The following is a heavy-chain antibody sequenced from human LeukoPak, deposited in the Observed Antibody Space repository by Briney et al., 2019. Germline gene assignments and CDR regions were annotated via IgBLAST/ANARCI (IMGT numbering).Heavy chain of an antibody. CDR2: FNDGSART. V-gene: IGHV3-23*01. CDR3: ARRAGAYSHPYDY. Sequence: GGSLRLSCAASGFTFNNYAMNWFRQAPGKGLEWVSGFNDGSARTYYADSVKGRSTISRDNSKNMLYLEMNSLRVEDTAVYYCARRAGAYSHPYDYWGQGTLVTVSS. CDR1: GFTFNNYA. J-gene: IGHJ4*02. D-gene: IGHD4/OR15-4a*01.